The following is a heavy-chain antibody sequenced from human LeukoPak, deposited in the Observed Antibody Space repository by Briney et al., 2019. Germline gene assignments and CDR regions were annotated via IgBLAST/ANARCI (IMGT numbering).Heavy chain of an antibody. J-gene: IGHJ4*02. CDR3: ARVRADSWSGLDY. V-gene: IGHV1-2*02. Sequence: ASVKVSCKASGYTFTGYYLHWVRQAPGQGLEWMGWIKPNSGGTNYAQKFQGRVTMTRDTSISTAYMELRRLRSDDSAMFYCARVRADSWSGLDYWGQGTLVTVSS. CDR2: IKPNSGGT. CDR1: GYTFTGYY. D-gene: IGHD3-3*01.